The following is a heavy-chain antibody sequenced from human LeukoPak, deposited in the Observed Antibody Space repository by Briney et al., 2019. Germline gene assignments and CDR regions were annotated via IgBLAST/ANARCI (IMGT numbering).Heavy chain of an antibody. D-gene: IGHD3-3*01. CDR3: ARLRFDFWSGYTHPYFDY. Sequence: PSETLPLTCTVSGGSINSSSYSWVWIRQPLGKGLEWIGSIYYSGTTYYNPSLKSRVTISVDTSKIQFSLKLSSVAATDTAVYFCARLRFDFWSGYTHPYFDYWGQGTLVTVSS. V-gene: IGHV4-39*01. CDR2: IYYSGTT. CDR1: GGSINSSSYS. J-gene: IGHJ4*02.